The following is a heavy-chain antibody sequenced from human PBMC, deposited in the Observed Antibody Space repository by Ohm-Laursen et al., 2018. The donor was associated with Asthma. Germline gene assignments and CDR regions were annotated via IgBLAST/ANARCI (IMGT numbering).Heavy chain of an antibody. V-gene: IGHV3-21*01. Sequence: SLRLSCAPSGYTLSRYSIHCVRQIPGKGLEWVASISPASSFIYYADSVRGRFTTSRDNVRNSVYLQMNSLRAEDTALYYCLRIGPEWELPGREYSIHHWGEGTLVTVSS. CDR1: GYTLSRYS. D-gene: IGHD1-26*01. CDR3: LRIGPEWELPGREYSIHH. CDR2: ISPASSFI. J-gene: IGHJ1*01.